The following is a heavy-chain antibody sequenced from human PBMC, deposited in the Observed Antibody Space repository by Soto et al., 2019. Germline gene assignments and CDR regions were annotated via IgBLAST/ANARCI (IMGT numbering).Heavy chain of an antibody. CDR1: GGTLSNYA. V-gene: IGHV1-69*12. J-gene: IGHJ6*01. CDR3: AREVIVPKTDLTDYGMDV. CDR2: IIPIFRTT. Sequence: QVQLVQSGAEVKKPGSSVKVSCKASGGTLSNYAINWVRQAPGQGLEWMGGIIPIFRTTEYAQKFQGRVTITEDGSARTAHMELSSRRSEDTAVYYCAREVIVPKTDLTDYGMDVGGQGTTVTVAS. D-gene: IGHD3-16*02.